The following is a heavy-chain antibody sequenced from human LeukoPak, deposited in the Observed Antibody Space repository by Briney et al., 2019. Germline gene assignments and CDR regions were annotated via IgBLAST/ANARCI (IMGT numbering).Heavy chain of an antibody. CDR1: GYTFTSYD. CDR3: ARDESSGYDY. CDR2: INPNSGGT. Sequence: ASVKVSCKASGYTFTSYDINWVRQAPGQGLEWMGWINPNSGGTNYAQKFQGRVTMTRDTSISTAYMELSRLRSDDTAVYYCARDESSGYDYWGQGTLVTVSS. V-gene: IGHV1-2*02. D-gene: IGHD3-22*01. J-gene: IGHJ4*02.